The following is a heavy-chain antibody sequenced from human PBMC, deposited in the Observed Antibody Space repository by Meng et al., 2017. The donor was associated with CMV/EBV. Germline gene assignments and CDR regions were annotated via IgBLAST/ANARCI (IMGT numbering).Heavy chain of an antibody. CDR2: ISSSSSYI. D-gene: IGHD2-2*01. CDR3: AIGVTGRYCSSTSCYEDY. Sequence: GGSLRLSCAASGSTFSSYSMNWVRQAPGKGLEWVSSISSSSSYIYYADSVKGRFTISRDNAKNSLYLQMNSLRAEDTAVYYCAIGVTGRYCSSTSCYEDYWGQGTLVTVSS. V-gene: IGHV3-21*01. J-gene: IGHJ4*02. CDR1: GSTFSSYS.